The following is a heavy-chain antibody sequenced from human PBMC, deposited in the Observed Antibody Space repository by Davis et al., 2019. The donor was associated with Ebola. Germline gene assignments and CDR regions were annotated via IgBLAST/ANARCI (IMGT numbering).Heavy chain of an antibody. Sequence: SETLSLTCAVYGRSFSGYSWTWIRQAPGKGLEWLGEINHSGNTNYKPSLKSRVTISVDTSKNQFSLKLSSVTAADTALYYCARHCSSTSCSYFDYWGQGTLVTVSS. D-gene: IGHD2-2*01. CDR2: INHSGNT. V-gene: IGHV4-34*01. CDR1: GRSFSGYS. J-gene: IGHJ4*02. CDR3: ARHCSSTSCSYFDY.